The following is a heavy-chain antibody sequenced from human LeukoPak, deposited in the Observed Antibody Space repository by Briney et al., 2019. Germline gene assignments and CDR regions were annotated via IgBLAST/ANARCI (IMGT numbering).Heavy chain of an antibody. V-gene: IGHV3-23*01. D-gene: IGHD6-19*01. CDR3: VKDSPSIAVAATGWFYP. CDR2: ISGSGGST. CDR1: GFTYSRYD. Sequence: PGGSLRLSCTASGFTYSRYDMRWLRQAPRKGLEWVSAISGSGGSTYYADSVKGRFTISRDNSKNTLYLQMNSLRAEDTAVYYCVKDSPSIAVAATGWFYPWGQVTLVTVSS. J-gene: IGHJ5*02.